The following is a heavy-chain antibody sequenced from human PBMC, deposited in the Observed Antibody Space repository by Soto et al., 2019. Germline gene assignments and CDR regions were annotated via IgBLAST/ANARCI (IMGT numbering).Heavy chain of an antibody. CDR2: INAGNGNT. V-gene: IGHV1-3*01. J-gene: IGHJ6*03. CDR3: ARGHLAVVPVASWYFYMDV. D-gene: IGHD2-2*01. Sequence: VSVKVSCQASGYTFTNYAVHWVRQAPGQRLEWMGWINAGNGNTRYSQKFQGRVTITRDTSARTAYMELSSLRSEDTAVYYCARGHLAVVPVASWYFYMDVWGKGTTVTVSS. CDR1: GYTFTNYA.